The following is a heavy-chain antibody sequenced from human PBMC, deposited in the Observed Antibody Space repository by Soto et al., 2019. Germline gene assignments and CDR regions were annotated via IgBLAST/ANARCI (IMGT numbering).Heavy chain of an antibody. Sequence: SLRLSCVASGFTFSGSGMNWVRQAPGKGLEWVAFISHDGNNKMFADSVKGRLAISRDNSKNTLYLQMNSLRVEDTAVYYCAKDRYYDSSGHLGGLDPWGQGTPVTVSS. V-gene: IGHV3-30*18. CDR2: ISHDGNNK. CDR1: GFTFSGSG. D-gene: IGHD3-22*01. CDR3: AKDRYYDSSGHLGGLDP. J-gene: IGHJ5*02.